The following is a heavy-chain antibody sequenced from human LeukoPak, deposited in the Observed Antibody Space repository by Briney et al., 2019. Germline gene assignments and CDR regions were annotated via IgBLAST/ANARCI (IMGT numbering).Heavy chain of an antibody. CDR1: GFTFSSIA. J-gene: IGHJ3*01. V-gene: IGHV3-23*01. CDR3: ANGAYEQLLV. CDR2: ISASGGNT. Sequence: GGSLRLSCATSGFTFSSIAMSWVRQAPGKGLEWVSSISASGGNTYYADSVKGRFTISRGNSKNTVFLQMHSLKAEDTALYYCANGAYEQLLVWGQGTMVTVSS. D-gene: IGHD1-26*01.